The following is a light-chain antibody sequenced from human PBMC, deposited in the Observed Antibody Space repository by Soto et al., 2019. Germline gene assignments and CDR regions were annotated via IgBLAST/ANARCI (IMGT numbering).Light chain of an antibody. CDR2: EVN. J-gene: IGLJ2*01. CDR1: SSDVGAYNL. CDR3: SASAGSTTL. V-gene: IGLV2-8*01. Sequence: QSALTQPPSASGSPGQSVTISCTASSSDVGAYNLVSWYQQHPGKAPKLIIYEVNRRPSGVPDRFSGSKSGNTASLTVSGLQAEDEADYYCSASAGSTTLFGGGTKLTVL.